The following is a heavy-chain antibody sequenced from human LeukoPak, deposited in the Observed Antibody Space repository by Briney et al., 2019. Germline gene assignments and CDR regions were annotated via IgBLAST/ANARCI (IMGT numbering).Heavy chain of an antibody. CDR2: ISGSGGST. CDR1: GFTFSSYA. Sequence: GGSLRLSCAASGFTFSSYAMSWVRQAPGKGLEWVSAISGSGGSTYYADSVKGRFTISRDNSKNTLYLQMNSLRAEDTAVYYCAKPYYDSSGYYPGGGLGCYYYGMDVWGQGTTVTVSS. V-gene: IGHV3-23*01. D-gene: IGHD3-22*01. J-gene: IGHJ6*02. CDR3: AKPYYDSSGYYPGGGLGCYYYGMDV.